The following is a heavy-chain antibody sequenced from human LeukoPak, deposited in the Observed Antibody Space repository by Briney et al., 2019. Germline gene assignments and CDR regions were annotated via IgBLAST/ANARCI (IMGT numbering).Heavy chain of an antibody. D-gene: IGHD3-10*01. V-gene: IGHV3-23*01. CDR1: GFTFSSYA. CDR3: AKDGARDYGSGSYYIKEFDY. J-gene: IGHJ4*02. Sequence: GGSLRLSCAASGFTFSSYAMSWVRQAPGKGLEWVSAISGSGGSTYYADSVKGRFTISRDNSKNTLYLQMNSLRAEDTAVYYCAKDGARDYGSGSYYIKEFDYWGQGTLVTVSS. CDR2: ISGSGGST.